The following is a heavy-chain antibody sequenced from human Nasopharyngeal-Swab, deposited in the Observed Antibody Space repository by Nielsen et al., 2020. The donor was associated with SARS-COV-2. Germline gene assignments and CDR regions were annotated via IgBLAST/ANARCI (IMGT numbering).Heavy chain of an antibody. CDR2: TSFDGSNI. J-gene: IGHJ6*03. Sequence: GGSLRLSCATSGFTFRIYGMHWVRQAPGKGLEWVAVTSFDGSNISYADSVKGRFTISKDYAQNTLYLHMNSLRAEDTAVYYCAKGLRVGSAYYFYYYMDVWGKGTTVTVSS. V-gene: IGHV3-30*05. CDR3: AKGLRVGSAYYFYYYMDV. CDR1: GFTFRIYG. D-gene: IGHD1-26*01.